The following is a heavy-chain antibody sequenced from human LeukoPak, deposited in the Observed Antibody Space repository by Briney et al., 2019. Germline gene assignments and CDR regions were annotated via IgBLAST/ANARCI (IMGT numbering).Heavy chain of an antibody. CDR3: AKGAGATPYYFDY. D-gene: IGHD1-26*01. CDR2: ISGGAGTT. J-gene: IGHJ4*02. V-gene: IGHV3-23*01. Sequence: GGFQRFSCAASGFTFSSYAMSWVRQAPGKGLEWVSSISGGAGTTYYADSVKGRFTISRDNSKYTLSLQINSLRDYATAVYYCAKGAGATPYYFDYWGQGTLVTVSS. CDR1: GFTFSSYA.